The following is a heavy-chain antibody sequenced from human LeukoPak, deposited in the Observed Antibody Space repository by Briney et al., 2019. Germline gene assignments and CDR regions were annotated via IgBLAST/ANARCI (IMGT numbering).Heavy chain of an antibody. CDR2: INPKTGDR. J-gene: IGHJ5*02. D-gene: IGHD2-2*01. Sequence: ASVKVSCKASGYTFTGHYLHWVRQAPGQGLEWMGWINPKTGDRTYAQKFQGRVTMTWDTSISTAYMELSSLRSDDTAVYYCARVWVVPAAMHWFDPWGQGTLVTVSS. V-gene: IGHV1-2*02. CDR1: GYTFTGHY. CDR3: ARVWVVPAAMHWFDP.